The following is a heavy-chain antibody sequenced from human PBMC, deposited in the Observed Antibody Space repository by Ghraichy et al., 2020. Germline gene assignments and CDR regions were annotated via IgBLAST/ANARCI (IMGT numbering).Heavy chain of an antibody. Sequence: GGSLRLSCTASGFTFGDYAMSWVRQAPGKGLEWVGFIRSKAYGGTTEYAASVKGRFTISRDDSKSIAYLQMNSLKTEDTAVYYCTSALLWYYYDSSGLNLDYWGQGTLVTVSS. CDR2: IRSKAYGGTT. D-gene: IGHD3-22*01. CDR1: GFTFGDYA. V-gene: IGHV3-49*04. J-gene: IGHJ4*02. CDR3: TSALLWYYYDSSGLNLDY.